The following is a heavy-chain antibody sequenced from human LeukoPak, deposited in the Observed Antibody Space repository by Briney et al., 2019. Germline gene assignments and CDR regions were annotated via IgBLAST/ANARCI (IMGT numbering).Heavy chain of an antibody. CDR3: AKDLPAHYYGSGSYYTY. CDR2: ISGSGGST. D-gene: IGHD3-10*01. Sequence: GGSLRLSCAASGFTFSSYAMSWVRQAPGKGLEWVSAISGSGGSTYYADSVKGRFTISRDNSKNTLYLQMNSLRAEDTAVYYCAKDLPAHYYGSGSYYTYWGQGTLVTVSS. CDR1: GFTFSSYA. V-gene: IGHV3-23*01. J-gene: IGHJ4*02.